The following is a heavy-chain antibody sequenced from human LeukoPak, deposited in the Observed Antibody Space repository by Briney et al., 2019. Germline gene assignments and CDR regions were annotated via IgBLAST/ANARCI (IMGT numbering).Heavy chain of an antibody. V-gene: IGHV4-61*02. Sequence: KPSQTLSLTCPVSGGSISSGSYYWSWIRQPAGKGLEWIGRIYTSGSTNYNPSLKSRVTISVDTSKNQFSLKLSSVTAADTAVYYCARASWFGESTTDYWGQGTLVTVSS. J-gene: IGHJ4*02. CDR1: GGSISSGSYY. CDR2: IYTSGST. CDR3: ARASWFGESTTDY. D-gene: IGHD3-10*01.